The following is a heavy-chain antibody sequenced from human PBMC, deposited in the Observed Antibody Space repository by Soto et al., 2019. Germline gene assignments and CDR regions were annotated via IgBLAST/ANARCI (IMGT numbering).Heavy chain of an antibody. Sequence: ASVKVSCKASRYTFTSYGISWVRQAPGQRLEWMGWINAGNGNTKYSQKFQGRVTITRDTSASTAYMELSSLRSEDTAVYYCARDPSYYGMDVWGQGTKVTVSS. V-gene: IGHV1-3*01. CDR2: INAGNGNT. CDR3: ARDPSYYGMDV. J-gene: IGHJ6*02. CDR1: RYTFTSYG.